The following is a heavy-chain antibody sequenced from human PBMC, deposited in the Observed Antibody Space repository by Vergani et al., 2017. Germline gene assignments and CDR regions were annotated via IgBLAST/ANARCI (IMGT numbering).Heavy chain of an antibody. CDR2: INHSGST. D-gene: IGHD5-18*01. CDR1: GGSFSGYY. CDR3: AGTEYSSVHLDD. J-gene: IGHJ4*02. V-gene: IGHV4-34*01. Sequence: QVQLQQWGAGLLKPSETLSLTCAVYGGSFSGYYWSWIRQPPGKGLEWIGEINHSGSTNYNPSLKSRVTISVDTSKNQFSLKLSSVTAADTAVYYCAGTEYSSVHLDDWGQGTLVTVSS.